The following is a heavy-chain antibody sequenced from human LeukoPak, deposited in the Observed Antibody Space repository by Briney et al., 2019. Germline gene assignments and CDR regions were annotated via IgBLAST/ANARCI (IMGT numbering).Heavy chain of an antibody. CDR2: INPNSGGT. J-gene: IGHJ5*02. V-gene: IGHV1-2*02. CDR1: GYTFTGYY. CDR3: ARDSAVCSSNSCYHPLDL. Sequence: SVRVSCTASGYTFTGYYMHWVRQPPGQGLEWMGWINPNSGGTNYAQKFQGKVTMTRDTSISTAYMELSKLRFDDTAVYDCARDSAVCSSNSCYHPLDLWGQGTLVTVSS. D-gene: IGHD2-2*01.